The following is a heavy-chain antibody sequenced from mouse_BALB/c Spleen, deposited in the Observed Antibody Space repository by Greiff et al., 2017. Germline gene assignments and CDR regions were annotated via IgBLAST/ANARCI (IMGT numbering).Heavy chain of an antibody. Sequence: VQLKESGPGLVKPSQSLSLTCTVTGYSITSDYAWNWIRQFPGNKLEWMGYISYSGSTSYNPSLKSRISITRDTSKNQFFLQLNSVTTEDTATYYCARGEYGNYVAYWGQGTLVTVSA. V-gene: IGHV3-2*02. J-gene: IGHJ3*01. D-gene: IGHD2-1*01. CDR1: GYSITSDYA. CDR2: ISYSGST. CDR3: ARGEYGNYVAY.